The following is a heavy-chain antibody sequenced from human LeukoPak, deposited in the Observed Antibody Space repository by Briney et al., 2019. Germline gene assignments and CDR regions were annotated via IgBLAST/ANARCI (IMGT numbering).Heavy chain of an antibody. D-gene: IGHD3-3*01. Sequence: PSETLSLTCTVSGDSINNNNYYWGWIRQPPGKGLEWIGYISYSGSTNYSPSLKSRVTISVDTSKNQFSLKLTSVTAADTAVYYCARKEWVPYYFDYWGQGTLVTVSS. CDR2: ISYSGST. V-gene: IGHV4-61*05. J-gene: IGHJ4*02. CDR3: ARKEWVPYYFDY. CDR1: GDSINNNNYY.